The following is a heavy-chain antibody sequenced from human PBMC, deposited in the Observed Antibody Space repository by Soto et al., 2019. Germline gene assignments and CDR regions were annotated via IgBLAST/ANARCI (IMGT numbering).Heavy chain of an antibody. CDR1: GGTFSSYA. CDR3: ARSQGSSTSLEIYYYYYYGMDD. V-gene: IGHV1-69*01. D-gene: IGHD2-2*01. Sequence: QVQLVQSGAEVKKPGSSVKVSCKASGGTFSSYAISWVRQAPGQGLEWMGGIIPISDTTNYAQKFQGRVTMTADESPRTAYMELSSLRSEDTAVYYCARSQGSSTSLEIYYYYYYGMDDWGQGTTVTVSS. J-gene: IGHJ6*02. CDR2: IIPISDTT.